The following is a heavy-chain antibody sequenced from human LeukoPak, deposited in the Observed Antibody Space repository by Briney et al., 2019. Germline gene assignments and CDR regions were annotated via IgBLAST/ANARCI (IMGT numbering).Heavy chain of an antibody. J-gene: IGHJ4*02. CDR1: GFTFTNYV. CDR3: ARDSETTPIHVLGY. D-gene: IGHD2-15*01. V-gene: IGHV3-30-3*01. Sequence: GSLRLSCVVSGFTFTNYVVHWVRQAPGKGLEWVTLVSSDGGIKHYADSVKGRFSVSRDISKNTLYLQMNSLRVDDTAVYYCARDSETTPIHVLGYWGQGTLVTVSS. CDR2: VSSDGGIK.